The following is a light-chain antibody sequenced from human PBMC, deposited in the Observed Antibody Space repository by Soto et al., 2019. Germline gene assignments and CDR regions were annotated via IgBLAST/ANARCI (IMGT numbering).Light chain of an antibody. J-gene: IGKJ1*01. V-gene: IGKV1-39*01. Sequence: DIQMTQTPSSLSASVGDRVTITCRASQSISSNLNWYQQKPGKAPKLLIYAASNLQSGVPSTFSGSGSGTDFTLTISSLQPEDVATYYCQQSHSMPCTFAQGSKVDVK. CDR3: QQSHSMPCT. CDR2: AAS. CDR1: QSISSN.